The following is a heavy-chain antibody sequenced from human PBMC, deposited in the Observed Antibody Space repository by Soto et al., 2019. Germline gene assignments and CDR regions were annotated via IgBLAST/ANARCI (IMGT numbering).Heavy chain of an antibody. V-gene: IGHV1-8*01. Sequence: QVQLVQSGAEVKKPGASVKVSCKAAAYTFTSYDINWVRQATGQDFEWMGWMNPNNGNTAYAQKFKGRVSMTRETAKSTALMELSSMTSEDTAVYYCARGPRKWGVDYWGQGTLVTVSS. CDR1: AYTFTSYD. CDR3: ARGPRKWGVDY. CDR2: MNPNNGNT. J-gene: IGHJ4*02. D-gene: IGHD7-27*01.